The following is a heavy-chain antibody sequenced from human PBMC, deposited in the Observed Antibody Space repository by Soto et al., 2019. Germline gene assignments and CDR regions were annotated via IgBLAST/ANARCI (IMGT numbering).Heavy chain of an antibody. CDR2: ISWDGGST. V-gene: IGHV3-43*02. Sequence: GGSLRLSCAASGFTFSSYGMHWVRQAPGKGLEWVSLISWDGGSTYYADSVKGRFTISRDNSKNSLYLQMNSLRTEDTALYYCAKEGSSWYFDYWGQGTLVTVSS. CDR3: AKEGSSWYFDY. J-gene: IGHJ4*02. CDR1: GFTFSSYG. D-gene: IGHD6-13*01.